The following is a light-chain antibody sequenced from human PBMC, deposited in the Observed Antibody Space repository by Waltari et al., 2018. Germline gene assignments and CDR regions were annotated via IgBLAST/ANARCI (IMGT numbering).Light chain of an antibody. CDR1: HSNPGSNY. Sequence: QSVLTQPPSASATPGQRVSISCSGSHSNPGSNYLYWYQQLPGPAPKLLIYRNNQRPSRVPDRFSASKYGTSASLAISELRSEDEGIYYCASWDDSHYVFGPGTTVSVL. CDR2: RNN. CDR3: ASWDDSHYV. V-gene: IGLV1-47*01. J-gene: IGLJ1*01.